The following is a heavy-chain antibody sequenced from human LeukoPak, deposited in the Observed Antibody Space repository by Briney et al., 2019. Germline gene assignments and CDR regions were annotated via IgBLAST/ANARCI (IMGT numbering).Heavy chain of an antibody. V-gene: IGHV4-59*01. CDR3: ARAFYPGYYSYMAD. CDR2: IYYSGST. J-gene: IGHJ6*03. D-gene: IGHD3-3*02. Sequence: SETLSLTCTASGGSISPYYWSWIRQPPGKGLEWIGYIYYSGSTNYNPSLKSRVTISVDTSKNQFSLKLSSVTAADTAVYYCARAFYPGYYSYMADWGKGTTVTISS. CDR1: GGSISPYY.